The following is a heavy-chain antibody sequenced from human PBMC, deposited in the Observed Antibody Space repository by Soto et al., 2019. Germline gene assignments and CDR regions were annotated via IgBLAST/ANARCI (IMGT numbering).Heavy chain of an antibody. D-gene: IGHD6-13*01. CDR1: GDSVSSNSAV. CDR3: ANDAASAGGWFDP. V-gene: IGHV6-1*01. Sequence: SQTLSLTCAISGDSVSSNSAVWNWIRQSPSRGLEWLGRTYYRSKWYNDYAGSVKSRITINPDTSKNRFSLQLTSVTPEDTAVYYCANDAASAGGWFDPWGQGTLVTVSS. CDR2: TYYRSKWYN. J-gene: IGHJ5*02.